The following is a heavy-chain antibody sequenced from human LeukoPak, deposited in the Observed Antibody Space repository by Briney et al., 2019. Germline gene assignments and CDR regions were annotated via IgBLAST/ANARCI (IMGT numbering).Heavy chain of an antibody. CDR2: IYHSGST. Sequence: PSETLSLTCAVSGGSISNSNWWSWVRQPPGKGLEWIGEIYHSGSTNYNPSLKSRVTISVDKSKNQFSLKLSSVTAADTAVYYCARRTVTGTTSWFDPWGQGTLVTVSS. V-gene: IGHV4-4*02. CDR1: GGSISNSNW. CDR3: ARRTVTGTTSWFDP. D-gene: IGHD1-7*01. J-gene: IGHJ5*02.